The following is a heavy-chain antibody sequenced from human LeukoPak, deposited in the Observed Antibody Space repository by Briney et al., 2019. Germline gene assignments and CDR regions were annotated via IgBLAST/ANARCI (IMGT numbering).Heavy chain of an antibody. D-gene: IGHD3-10*01. J-gene: IGHJ4*02. CDR1: GGSFSGYY. CDR2: INHSGST. Sequence: PSETLSLTCAVYGGSFSGYYWSWIRQPPGKGLEWIGEINHSGSTNYNPSLKSRVTISVDTSKNQFSLKLSSVTAADTAVYYCARDTLNYYGSGSYYSHFDYWGQGTLVTVSS. CDR3: ARDTLNYYGSGSYYSHFDY. V-gene: IGHV4-34*01.